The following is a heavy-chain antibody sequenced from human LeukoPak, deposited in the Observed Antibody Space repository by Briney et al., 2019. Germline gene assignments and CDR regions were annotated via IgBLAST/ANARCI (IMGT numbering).Heavy chain of an antibody. CDR1: GFTFSDYY. J-gene: IGHJ4*02. CDR2: ISSSSPTM. Sequence: GGSLRLSCAASGFTFSDYYMSWIRQAPGKGLEWVSYISSSSPTMYYADSVKGRFSISRDNAKNSLYLQMNSLRAEDTAMYYCAREYTSVSYYIDYWGQGTLVTVSS. CDR3: AREYTSVSYYIDY. D-gene: IGHD3-10*01. V-gene: IGHV3-11*01.